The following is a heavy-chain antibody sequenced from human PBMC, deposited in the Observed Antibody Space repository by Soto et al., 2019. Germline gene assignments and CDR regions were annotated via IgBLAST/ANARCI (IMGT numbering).Heavy chain of an antibody. CDR3: ARAYYDTTGYHLGD. CDR1: GGSISSYY. Sequence: QVQLQESGPGLVKPSETLSLTCTVSGGSISSYYWNWIRQPPGKGLEWIGYIYYNDSTNYNPALTSRVTISVDTSKNQFSLKLTSVPAADTAIYYCARAYYDTTGYHLGDWGQGTLVTVSS. J-gene: IGHJ4*02. CDR2: IYYNDST. D-gene: IGHD3-22*01. V-gene: IGHV4-59*08.